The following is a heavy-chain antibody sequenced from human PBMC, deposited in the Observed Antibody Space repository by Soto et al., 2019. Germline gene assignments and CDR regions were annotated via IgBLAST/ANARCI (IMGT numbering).Heavy chain of an antibody. Sequence: SVKVSCKASGGTFSSYAISWVRQAPGQGLEWMGGIIPIFGTANYAQKFQGRVTITADESTSTAYMELSSPRSEDTAVYYCASLFFSTVTTHFDYWGQGTLVTVSS. CDR2: IIPIFGTA. CDR3: ASLFFSTVTTHFDY. CDR1: GGTFSSYA. D-gene: IGHD4-17*01. J-gene: IGHJ4*02. V-gene: IGHV1-69*13.